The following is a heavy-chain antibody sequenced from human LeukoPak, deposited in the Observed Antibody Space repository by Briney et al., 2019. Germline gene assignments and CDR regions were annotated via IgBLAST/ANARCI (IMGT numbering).Heavy chain of an antibody. Sequence: PSETLSLTCAVSGGSISSNNWWSWLRQPPGKGLEGIGEIYHSGNANYNLPLKTRVTMSVDQSRSQFSLILSSVTAADTAVYYCARDSGTTGEVKFDPWGQGTLVTVSS. J-gene: IGHJ5*02. CDR1: GGSISSNNW. CDR2: IYHSGNA. V-gene: IGHV4-4*02. D-gene: IGHD3-10*01. CDR3: ARDSGTTGEVKFDP.